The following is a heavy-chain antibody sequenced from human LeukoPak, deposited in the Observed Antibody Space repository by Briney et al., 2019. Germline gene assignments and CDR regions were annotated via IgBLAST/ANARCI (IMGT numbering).Heavy chain of an antibody. Sequence: ASVKVSCKASGYTFTNYGISWVRQAPGQGLEWMGWISANNGNTNYAQKLQGRVTMTRDTSTTTAYMELRSLRSDDTAVYYCARAQIVVVPAAIHSPYYYGMDVWGQGTTVTVSS. V-gene: IGHV1-18*01. CDR2: ISANNGNT. J-gene: IGHJ6*02. CDR3: ARAQIVVVPAAIHSPYYYGMDV. CDR1: GYTFTNYG. D-gene: IGHD2-2*02.